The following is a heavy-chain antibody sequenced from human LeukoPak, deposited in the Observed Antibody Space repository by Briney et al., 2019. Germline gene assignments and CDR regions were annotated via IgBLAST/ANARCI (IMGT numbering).Heavy chain of an antibody. J-gene: IGHJ6*02. CDR2: ISAYNGNT. V-gene: IGHV1-18*01. D-gene: IGHD2-2*01. CDR3: ARDLVVVPAANDGYYYYYYGMDV. CDR1: GYTFTSYG. Sequence: ASVKVSCKASGYTFTSYGISWVRQAPGQGLEWMGWISAYNGNTNYAQKLQGRVTMTTDTSTSTAYMELRSLRSDDTAVYYCARDLVVVPAANDGYYYYYYGMDVWGQGTTVTVSS.